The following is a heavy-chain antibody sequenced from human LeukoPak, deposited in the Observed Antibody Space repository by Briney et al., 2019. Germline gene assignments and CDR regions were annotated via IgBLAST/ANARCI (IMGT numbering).Heavy chain of an antibody. V-gene: IGHV4-39*01. D-gene: IGHD6-6*01. J-gene: IGHJ4*02. CDR1: GGSISSSSYY. CDR2: IYYSGST. CDR3: ARRVVAARPFDY. Sequence: KPSGTPSPTCTVSGGSISSSSYYWGWIRPPPGEGLEWIGSIYYSGSTYYNPSLKSRVTISVDTSKNQFSLKLSSVTAADTAVYYCARRVVAARPFDYWGQGTLVTVSS.